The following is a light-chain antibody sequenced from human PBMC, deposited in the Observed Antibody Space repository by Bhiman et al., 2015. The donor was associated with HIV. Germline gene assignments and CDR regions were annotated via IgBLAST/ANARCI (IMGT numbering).Light chain of an antibody. Sequence: QSALTQPASVSGSPGQSITISCTGTSRDIGVYNYVSWYQQRPGKAPKLMISDVSKRPSGVSNRFSGSKSGNTASLTISGLQAEDEADYYCCSYAGSSPHYVFGSGTKVTVL. CDR1: SRDIGVYNY. CDR3: CSYAGSSPHYV. V-gene: IGLV2-14*01. J-gene: IGLJ1*01. CDR2: DVS.